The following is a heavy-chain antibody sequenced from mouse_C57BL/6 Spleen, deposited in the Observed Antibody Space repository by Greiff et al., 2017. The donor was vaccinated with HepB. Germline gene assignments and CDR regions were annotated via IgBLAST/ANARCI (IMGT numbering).Heavy chain of an antibody. CDR1: GYTFTSYW. D-gene: IGHD5-5*01. Sequence: QVQLQQPGTELVKPGASVKLSCKASGYTFTSYWMHWVKQRPGQGLEWIGNINPSNGGTNYNEKFKSKATLPVDKSSSTAYMQLSSLTSEDSAVYYCARLLYLYYAMDYWGQGTSVTVSS. CDR2: INPSNGGT. V-gene: IGHV1-53*01. CDR3: ARLLYLYYAMDY. J-gene: IGHJ4*01.